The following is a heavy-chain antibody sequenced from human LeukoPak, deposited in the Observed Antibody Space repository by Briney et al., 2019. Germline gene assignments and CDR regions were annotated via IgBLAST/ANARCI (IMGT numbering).Heavy chain of an antibody. Sequence: GGSLRLSCAASGFTFSSYWMSWVRQAPGKGLEWVANIKQDGSEKYYVDSVKGRFTISRDNAKNSLYLQMNSLRDEDTAVYYCATHSGYYDSSGYPGYWGQGTLVTVSS. D-gene: IGHD3-22*01. J-gene: IGHJ4*02. CDR3: ATHSGYYDSSGYPGY. V-gene: IGHV3-7*01. CDR2: IKQDGSEK. CDR1: GFTFSSYW.